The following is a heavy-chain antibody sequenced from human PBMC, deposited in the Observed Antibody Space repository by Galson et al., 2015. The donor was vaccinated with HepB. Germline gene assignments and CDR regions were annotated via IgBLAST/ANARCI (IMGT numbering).Heavy chain of an antibody. V-gene: IGHV1-18*04. CDR2: ISAYNGNT. D-gene: IGHD2-15*01. Sequence: SCKASGYTFTSYGISWVRQAPGQGLEWMGWISAYNGNTNYAQKLQGRVTMTTDTSTSTAYMELRSLRSDDTAVYYCARGGDCSGGSCYSDYYYGMDVWGQGTTVTVSS. J-gene: IGHJ6*02. CDR1: GYTFTSYG. CDR3: ARGGDCSGGSCYSDYYYGMDV.